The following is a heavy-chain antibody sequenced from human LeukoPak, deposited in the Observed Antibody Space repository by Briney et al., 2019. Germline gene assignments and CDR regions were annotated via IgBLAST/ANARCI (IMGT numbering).Heavy chain of an antibody. CDR2: ISAYNGNT. Sequence: ASVKVSCKASGYTFTSYGISWVRQAPGQGLEWMGWISAYNGNTNYAQKLQGRVTMTTDTSTSTAYMELRSLRSDDTAVYYCARVPEISYYYYMDVWGKGTTVTVSS. D-gene: IGHD5-24*01. CDR3: ARVPEISYYYYMDV. J-gene: IGHJ6*03. V-gene: IGHV1-18*01. CDR1: GYTFTSYG.